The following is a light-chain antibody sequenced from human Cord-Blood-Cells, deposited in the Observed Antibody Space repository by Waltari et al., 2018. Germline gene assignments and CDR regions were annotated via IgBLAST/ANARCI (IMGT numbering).Light chain of an antibody. V-gene: IGKV3-20*01. Sequence: DILLTQSPGTLSLSPVERATPSCRASKSVSSSYLAWYQQKLGQAPRLLIYGASSRANCIPDRFSGSGSGTDFTLTISRLEPEDFAVYYCQQYGSSPLTFGGGTKVEIK. CDR3: QQYGSSPLT. CDR1: KSVSSSY. CDR2: GAS. J-gene: IGKJ4*01.